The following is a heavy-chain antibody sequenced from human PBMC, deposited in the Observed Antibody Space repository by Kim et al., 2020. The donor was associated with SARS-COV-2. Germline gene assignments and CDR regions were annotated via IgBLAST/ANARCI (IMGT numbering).Heavy chain of an antibody. J-gene: IGHJ4*02. Sequence: ASVKVSCKASGYTFTAYYIHWVRQAPGQGLEWMGWINANTGGTTYAQRFEDRVTVTRDTPITTVYMELNRLTSDDTAMYYCTREDYWGQGTPVTVSS. CDR2: INANTGGT. CDR3: TREDY. V-gene: IGHV1-2*02. CDR1: GYTFTAYY.